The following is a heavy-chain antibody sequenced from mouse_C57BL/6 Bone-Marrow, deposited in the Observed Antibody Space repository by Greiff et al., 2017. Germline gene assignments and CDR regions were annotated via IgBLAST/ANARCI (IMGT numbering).Heavy chain of an antibody. CDR3: ARRRFAPAY. J-gene: IGHJ3*01. Sequence: VQLQQSGAELARPGASVKLSCKASGYTFTSYGISWVKQRTGQGLEWIGEIYPRSGNTYYNEKFKGKATLTADKSSSTAYMELRSLTSEDSAVXFCARRRFAPAYWGQGTLVTVSA. CDR1: GYTFTSYG. V-gene: IGHV1-81*01. CDR2: IYPRSGNT.